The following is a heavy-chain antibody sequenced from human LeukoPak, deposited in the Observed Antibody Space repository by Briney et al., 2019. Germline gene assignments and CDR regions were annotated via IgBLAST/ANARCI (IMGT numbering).Heavy chain of an antibody. J-gene: IGHJ4*02. CDR3: ARSGLVRGVST. D-gene: IGHD3-10*01. CDR2: ISYSGST. Sequence: SETLSLTCTVSGDSMSNYHWAWIRQPPGKELEWIGSISYSGSTNYNPSLKSRVTMSVDTSKNQFSLKLNSVTAADTAVYYCARSGLVRGVSTWGQGTLVTVSS. CDR1: GDSMSNYH. V-gene: IGHV4-59*01.